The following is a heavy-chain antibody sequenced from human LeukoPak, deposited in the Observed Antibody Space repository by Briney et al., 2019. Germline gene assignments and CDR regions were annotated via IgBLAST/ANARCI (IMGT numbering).Heavy chain of an antibody. J-gene: IGHJ4*02. CDR1: GYSFTSNY. V-gene: IGHV1-46*01. Sequence: GASVKVSCKASGYSFTSNYIHWVRQAPGQGLEWMGIINPSGGSTSYAQKFQGRVTMTRDTSTSTVYMELSSLRSEDTAVYYCARDRHSYLTGEIDYWGQGTLVTVSS. CDR3: ARDRHSYLTGEIDY. CDR2: INPSGGST. D-gene: IGHD3-9*01.